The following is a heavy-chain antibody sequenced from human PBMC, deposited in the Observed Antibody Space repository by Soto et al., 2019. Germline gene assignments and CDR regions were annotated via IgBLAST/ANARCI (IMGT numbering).Heavy chain of an antibody. J-gene: IGHJ5*02. V-gene: IGHV4-30-4*01. CDR3: ARMYSSGSGWFHP. CDR1: GYSITADDYY. Sequence: SETLSLTCFVSGYSITADDYYSSWIRHHPGKGLEWIGSFYSSGSIIYNPSLRSRVSISGDTSSNQCSMSLTSVTAADTARYYCARMYSSGSGWFHPWGQGTLVTVSS. CDR2: FYSSGSI. D-gene: IGHD6-19*01.